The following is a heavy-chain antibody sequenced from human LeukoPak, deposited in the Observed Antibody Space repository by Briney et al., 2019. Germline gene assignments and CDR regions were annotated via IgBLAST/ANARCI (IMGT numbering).Heavy chain of an antibody. V-gene: IGHV3-74*01. D-gene: IGHD3-10*01. CDR3: AKVSLWYYGSGSYYRDY. CDR1: GFTFSSYW. J-gene: IGHJ4*02. Sequence: PGGSLRLSCAASGFTFSSYWMHWVRQAPGKGLVWVSGINTDGRGTSYADSVKGRSTISRDNSKNTLYLQMNSLRAEDTAVYYCAKVSLWYYGSGSYYRDYWGQGTLVTVSS. CDR2: INTDGRGT.